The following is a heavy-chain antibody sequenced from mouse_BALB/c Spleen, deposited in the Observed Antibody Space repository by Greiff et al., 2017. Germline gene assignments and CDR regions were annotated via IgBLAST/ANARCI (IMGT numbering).Heavy chain of an antibody. J-gene: IGHJ2*01. V-gene: IGHV1S81*02. CDR2: INPSNGGT. Sequence: QVQLKESGAELVKPGASVKLSCKASGYTFTSYYMYWVKQRPGQGLEWIGEINPSNGGTNFNEKFKSKATLTVDKSSSTAYMQLSSLTSEDSAVYYCTRGTVVAHFDYWGQGTTLTVSS. CDR1: GYTFTSYY. D-gene: IGHD1-1*01. CDR3: TRGTVVAHFDY.